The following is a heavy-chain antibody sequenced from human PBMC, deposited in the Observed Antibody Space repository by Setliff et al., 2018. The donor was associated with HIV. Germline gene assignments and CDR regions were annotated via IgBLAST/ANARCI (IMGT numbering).Heavy chain of an antibody. CDR1: GYTLTELS. V-gene: IGHV1-24*01. J-gene: IGHJ6*02. CDR3: ANLRGEEAGNFYYFYFGLDV. CDR2: FDPEDGET. D-gene: IGHD2-21*02. Sequence: ASVKVSCKVSGYTLTELSMHWVRQAPGKGLEWMGGFDPEDGETIYAQKFQGRMTITADESTSTAYMELTGLRSEDTAVYYCANLRGEEAGNFYYFYFGLDVWGQGTTVTV.